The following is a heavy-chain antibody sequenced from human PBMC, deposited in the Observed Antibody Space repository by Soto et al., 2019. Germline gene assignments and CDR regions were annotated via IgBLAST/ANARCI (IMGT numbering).Heavy chain of an antibody. J-gene: IGHJ4*02. D-gene: IGHD6-19*01. Sequence: QVQLVQSGAEVKKPGASVKVSCKASGYTFTGYYMHWVRQAPGQGLEWMGWINPNSGGKKYAKKFQGWVTMTRDTSISTAYILLRRLRSDDTAVYFCARDIGSGPHYYFDYWGQRTLVTVSS. CDR2: INPNSGGK. V-gene: IGHV1-2*04. CDR1: GYTFTGYY. CDR3: ARDIGSGPHYYFDY.